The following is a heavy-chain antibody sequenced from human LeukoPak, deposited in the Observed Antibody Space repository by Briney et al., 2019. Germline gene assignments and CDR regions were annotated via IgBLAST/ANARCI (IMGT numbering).Heavy chain of an antibody. V-gene: IGHV3-7*01. CDR1: GFTFSDYW. CDR3: ARDRPDY. J-gene: IGHJ4*02. Sequence: GGSLRLSCAASGFTFSDYWMSWVRQAPGKGLEWVANIKQDESEKYYVDSVKGRFTISRDNTKNSLYLQMNSLRAEDTAVYYCARDRPDYWGQGILVTVSA. CDR2: IKQDESEK.